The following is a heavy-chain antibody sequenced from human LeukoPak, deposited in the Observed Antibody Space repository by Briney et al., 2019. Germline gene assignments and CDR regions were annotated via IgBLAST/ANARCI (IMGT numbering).Heavy chain of an antibody. CDR1: GFTFSIYW. CDR3: ARGASGAYYVDY. J-gene: IGHJ4*02. D-gene: IGHD3-22*01. V-gene: IGHV3-74*03. CDR2: MNRDGNTI. Sequence: GGSLRLSCAASGFTFSIYWMHWVRQAPGKGLVWVSHMNRDGNTITYADSVKGRFTISRDNAKNTVDLQMNSLRAEDTAVYYCARGASGAYYVDYWGQGTLVTVSS.